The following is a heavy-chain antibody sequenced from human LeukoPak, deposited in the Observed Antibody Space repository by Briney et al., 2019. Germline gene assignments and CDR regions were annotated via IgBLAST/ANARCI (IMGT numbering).Heavy chain of an antibody. CDR2: ISGSGGST. CDR1: GFTFSSYA. V-gene: IGHV3-23*01. D-gene: IGHD5-18*01. J-gene: IGHJ4*02. CDR3: AKSEVDNYGHLTHFDY. Sequence: GGSLRLSCAASGFTFSSYAMSWVRQAPGKGLEWVSAISGSGGSTYYADSVKGRFTISRDNSKNTLYLQMNSLRAEDTAVYYCAKSEVDNYGHLTHFDYWGQGTLVTVSS.